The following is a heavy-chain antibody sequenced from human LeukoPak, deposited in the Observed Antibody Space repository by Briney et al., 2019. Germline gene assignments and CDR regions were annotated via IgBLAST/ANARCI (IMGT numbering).Heavy chain of an antibody. V-gene: IGHV3-23*01. D-gene: IGHD2-15*01. Sequence: GGSLRLSCAASGFTFSSYAMSWVRQAPGKGLEWVSAISGSGGSTYYADSVKGRFTISRDNSKNTLYLQMNSLRAEDTAVYYCARESCSGGSCYWHYYYYGMDVWGQGTTVTVSS. CDR1: GFTFSSYA. CDR3: ARESCSGGSCYWHYYYYGMDV. J-gene: IGHJ6*02. CDR2: ISGSGGST.